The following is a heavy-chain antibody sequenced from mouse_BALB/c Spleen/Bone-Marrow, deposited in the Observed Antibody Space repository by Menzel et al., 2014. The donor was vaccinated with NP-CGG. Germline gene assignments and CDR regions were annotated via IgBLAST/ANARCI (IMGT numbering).Heavy chain of an antibody. CDR1: GNTFTSNT. Sequence: VQLQESAAELARPGASVKMSCKASGNTFTSNTIQWVKQRPGQGLEWIGYINPTGGYTDYNQKFKDKTTLTADKSSSTAYMQLSSLTSEDSAVYYCAREATYYAYFDYWGQGTILTVSS. V-gene: IGHV1-4*02. D-gene: IGHD1-1*01. CDR3: AREATYYAYFDY. CDR2: INPTGGYT. J-gene: IGHJ2*01.